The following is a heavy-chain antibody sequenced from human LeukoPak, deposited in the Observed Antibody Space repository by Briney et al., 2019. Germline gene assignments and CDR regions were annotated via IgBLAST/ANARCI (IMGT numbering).Heavy chain of an antibody. Sequence: SETLSLTCAVYGGSLSGSYWGWIRQPPGKGLEWIAEINHSGSANYNPSLKSRVTLSIDKSKNQFSLNLNSVTAADTAVYYCARARRDSGYYKVDYWGQGTLVTVSS. CDR2: INHSGSA. CDR3: ARARRDSGYYKVDY. V-gene: IGHV4-34*01. J-gene: IGHJ4*02. D-gene: IGHD3-3*01. CDR1: GGSLSGSY.